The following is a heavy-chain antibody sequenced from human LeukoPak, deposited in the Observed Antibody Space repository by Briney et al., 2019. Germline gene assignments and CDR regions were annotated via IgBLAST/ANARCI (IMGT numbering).Heavy chain of an antibody. V-gene: IGHV3-74*01. J-gene: IGHJ4*02. CDR3: AKQSRYGSGSYEVDY. Sequence: GGSLRLSCAASGFTFSSYWMHWVRQVPGKGLVWVSRINSDGSSTSYADSVKGRFTISRDNAKNTLYLQMNSLRAEDTAVYYCAKQSRYGSGSYEVDYWGQGTLVTVSS. D-gene: IGHD3-10*01. CDR2: INSDGSST. CDR1: GFTFSSYW.